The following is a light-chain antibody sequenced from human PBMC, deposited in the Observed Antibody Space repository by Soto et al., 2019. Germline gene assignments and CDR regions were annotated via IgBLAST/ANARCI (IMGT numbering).Light chain of an antibody. CDR1: QSIRRF. J-gene: IGKJ5*01. CDR2: GAS. V-gene: IGKV1-39*01. CDR3: QQSYITPVT. Sequence: DIQMTQSPSSLSASVGDRVTITCRASQSIRRFLNWYQQKPGKAPKLLIYGASSLESGVPSRFSGSGSGTGFPLTISSLQPEDFATYHCQQSYITPVTFGQGTRLEIK.